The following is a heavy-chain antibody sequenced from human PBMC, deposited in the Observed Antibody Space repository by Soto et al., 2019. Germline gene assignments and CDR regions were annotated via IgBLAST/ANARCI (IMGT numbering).Heavy chain of an antibody. CDR2: IIPIFGTA. CDR3: GRDPPIIGTLRGAPLMAV. Sequence: WASVKVSCKASGGTFSSYAISWVRQAPGQGLEWMGGIIPIFGTANYARKFQGRLTLTTDTSTSTAYMELRSLRSDDTAVYYCGRDPPIIGTLRGAPLMAVWGQGTTVTVSS. CDR1: GGTFSSYA. J-gene: IGHJ6*01. D-gene: IGHD1-20*01. V-gene: IGHV1-69*05.